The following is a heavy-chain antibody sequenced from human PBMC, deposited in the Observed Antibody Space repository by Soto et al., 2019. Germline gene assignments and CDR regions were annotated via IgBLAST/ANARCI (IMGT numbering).Heavy chain of an antibody. CDR3: APTHEYSSSYYFDY. CDR1: GFSLSTSVEG. Sequence: QITLKESGPTLVKLTQTLTLTCTFSGFSLSTSVEGVGWIRQPPGKALEWLALIYWDDDKHYSPSLKGRLTITKDTSKNQVDLTRTNTDPADTATSYCAPTHEYSSSYYFDYRGQGTLVTVSS. CDR2: IYWDDDK. J-gene: IGHJ4*02. V-gene: IGHV2-5*02. D-gene: IGHD6-6*01.